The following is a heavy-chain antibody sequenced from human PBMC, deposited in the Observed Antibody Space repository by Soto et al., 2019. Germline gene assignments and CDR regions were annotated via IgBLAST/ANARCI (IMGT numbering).Heavy chain of an antibody. CDR1: GCSISSVDYS. J-gene: IGHJ5*02. D-gene: IGHD6-13*01. V-gene: IGHV4-30-4*01. CDR3: ARESSSWSGDWFDP. Sequence: SETLSLTCTVSGCSISSVDYSWGWIRQPPGKGLEWIGYIYYSGSTYYNPSLKSRVTISVDTSKNQFSLKLSSVTAADTAVYYCARESSSWSGDWFDPWGQGTLVTVSS. CDR2: IYYSGST.